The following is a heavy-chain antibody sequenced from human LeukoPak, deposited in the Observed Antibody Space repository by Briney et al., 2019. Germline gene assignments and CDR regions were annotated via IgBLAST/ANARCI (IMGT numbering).Heavy chain of an antibody. D-gene: IGHD5-18*01. CDR2: INHSGST. CDR3: ARFPGRQLWFVGYMDV. J-gene: IGHJ6*03. CDR1: GGSISSGDYY. Sequence: SETLSLTCTVSGGSISSGDYYWSWIRQPPGKGLEWIGEINHSGSTNYNPSLKSRVTISVDTSKNQFSLKLSSVTAADTAVYYCARFPGRQLWFVGYMDVWGKGTTVTVSS. V-gene: IGHV4-39*07.